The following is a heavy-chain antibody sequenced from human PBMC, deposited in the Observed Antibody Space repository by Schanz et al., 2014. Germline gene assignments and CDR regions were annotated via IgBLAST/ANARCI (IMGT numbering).Heavy chain of an antibody. J-gene: IGHJ3*02. CDR2: TNGDGTNA. D-gene: IGHD3-16*02. CDR1: GFTFSSYS. CDR3: ARSYCDMSWGGYRFQAFDI. Sequence: EVQLVESGGGLVRPGGSLRLSCAASGFTFSSYSMHWVRQAPGKGLEWVSCTNGDGTNAKYADSVKGRFTISRDNAKRALSKQMMYLRVEDTTIYYSARSYCDMSWGGYRFQAFDIWGQGTTVIVSS. V-gene: IGHV3-74*02.